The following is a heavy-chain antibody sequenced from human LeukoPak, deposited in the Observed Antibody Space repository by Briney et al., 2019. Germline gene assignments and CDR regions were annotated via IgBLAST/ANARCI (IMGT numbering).Heavy chain of an antibody. J-gene: IGHJ3*02. CDR1: GGSFSGYY. Sequence: SETLSLTCAVSGGSFSGYYWSWIRQPPGKGLEWIGEINHSGSTNYNPSLKSRVTISVDTSKNQFSLKLSPVTAADTAVYYCARGRVLRFLEWLLTTDAFDIWGQGTMVTVSS. V-gene: IGHV4-34*01. CDR2: INHSGST. D-gene: IGHD3-3*01. CDR3: ARGRVLRFLEWLLTTDAFDI.